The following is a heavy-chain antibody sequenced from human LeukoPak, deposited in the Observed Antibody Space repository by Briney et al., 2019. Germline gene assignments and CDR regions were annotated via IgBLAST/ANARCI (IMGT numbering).Heavy chain of an antibody. J-gene: IGHJ6*03. CDR2: ISSSGSTI. CDR1: GFTFSNYA. CDR3: ARDSFFDWGIVLDYYYMDV. V-gene: IGHV3-48*03. Sequence: PGGSLRLSCAASGFTFSNYAMNWVRQAPGKGLEWVSYISSSGSTIYYADSVKGRFTISRDNAKNSLYLQMNSLRAEDTAVYYCARDSFFDWGIVLDYYYMDVWGKGTTVTISS. D-gene: IGHD3/OR15-3a*01.